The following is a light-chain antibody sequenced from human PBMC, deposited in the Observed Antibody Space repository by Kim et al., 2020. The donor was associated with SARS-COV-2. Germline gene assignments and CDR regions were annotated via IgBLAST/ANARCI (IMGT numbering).Light chain of an antibody. CDR1: QSVTSNY. Sequence: MVLTQSPGTLSLSPGERATLSRRASQSVTSNYLAWYQQKPGQAPRLLIYGASSRATGIPDTFSGSGSGTDFTLTISRLEAEDFAVYYCQQYGIPPLTFGGGTKVDIK. J-gene: IGKJ4*01. CDR2: GAS. CDR3: QQYGIPPLT. V-gene: IGKV3-20*01.